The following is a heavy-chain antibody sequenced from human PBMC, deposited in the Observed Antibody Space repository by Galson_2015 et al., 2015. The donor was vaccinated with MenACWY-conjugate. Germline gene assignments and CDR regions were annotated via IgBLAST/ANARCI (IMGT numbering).Heavy chain of an antibody. CDR1: GGSASSSGYY. Sequence: CTVSGGSASSSGYYWTWIRQPPGKGLEWLGLIYDSGTTKYNPSLKTRITMSLDTSENQFSLKLSSVTAADTAVYYCARWVAVKMIEYCGQGTLVTVSS. V-gene: IGHV4-61*08. J-gene: IGHJ4*02. CDR3: ARWVAVKMIEY. D-gene: IGHD6-19*01. CDR2: IYDSGTT.